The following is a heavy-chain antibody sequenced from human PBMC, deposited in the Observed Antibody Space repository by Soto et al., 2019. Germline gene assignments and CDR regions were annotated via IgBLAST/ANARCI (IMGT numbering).Heavy chain of an antibody. J-gene: IGHJ3*02. CDR2: IGTAGDT. CDR1: GFTFSSYD. Sequence: EVQLVESGGGLVQPGGSLRLSCAASGFTFSSYDMHWVRQATGKGLEWVSAIGTAGDTYYPGSVKGRFTISRENAKNSLYLQMNSLRAGDTAVYYCARERFQWFGDEGRGAFDIWGQGTMVTVSS. CDR3: ARERFQWFGDEGRGAFDI. D-gene: IGHD3-10*01. V-gene: IGHV3-13*01.